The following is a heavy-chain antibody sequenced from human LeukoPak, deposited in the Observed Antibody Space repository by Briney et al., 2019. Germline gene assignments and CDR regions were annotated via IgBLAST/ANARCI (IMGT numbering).Heavy chain of an antibody. V-gene: IGHV3-11*01. J-gene: IGHJ4*02. CDR1: GFTFSDYY. CDR3: ARAWELLPFDY. Sequence: GGSLRLSCAASGFTFSDYYMSWIRQAPGKGLEWVSYISSSGSTIYYADSVKSRFTISRDNAKNSLYLQMNSLRAEDTAVYYCARAWELLPFDYWGQGTLVTVSS. D-gene: IGHD1-26*01. CDR2: ISSSGSTI.